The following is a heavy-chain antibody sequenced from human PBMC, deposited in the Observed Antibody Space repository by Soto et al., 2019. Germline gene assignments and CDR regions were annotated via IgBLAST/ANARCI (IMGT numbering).Heavy chain of an antibody. CDR2: ISSNGGST. D-gene: IGHD3-3*01. Sequence: PGGSLRLSCSASGFTFSSYAMHWVRQAPGKGLEYVSAISSNGGSTYYADSVKGRFTISRDNSKNTLYLQMSSLRAEDTAVYYCVKSPYDFWSGYHSFWGQGTLVTVS. CDR3: VKSPYDFWSGYHSF. CDR1: GFTFSSYA. V-gene: IGHV3-64D*06. J-gene: IGHJ4*02.